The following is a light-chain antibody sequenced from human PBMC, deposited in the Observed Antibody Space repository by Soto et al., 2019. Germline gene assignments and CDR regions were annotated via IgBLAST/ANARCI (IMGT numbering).Light chain of an antibody. CDR1: QSVASY. Sequence: EIVLTQSPATLSLSPGERVTLSCRASQSVASYLAWYQQRPGQAPRLLISDASSRATGIPARFSGSGSGTDFTLTLSSLEPEDFAVYYCQQRSNWPRTFGQGTKVEIK. CDR2: DAS. J-gene: IGKJ1*01. CDR3: QQRSNWPRT. V-gene: IGKV3-11*01.